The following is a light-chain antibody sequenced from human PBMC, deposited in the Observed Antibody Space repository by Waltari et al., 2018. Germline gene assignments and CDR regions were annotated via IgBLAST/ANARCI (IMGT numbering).Light chain of an antibody. J-gene: IGLJ3*02. CDR2: DNQ. CDR1: SSNIGKHY. CDR3: GTWDSTLNHGRV. V-gene: IGLV1-51*01. Sequence: QSVLTQPPSVSAAPGQMVTISCAGSSSNIGKHYVSWYQQIPGKAPKLLIYDNQKRPSEIPARFTGSESGTSGTVGITGSQTGDEADYYCGTWDSTLNHGRVFGGGTKLTAL.